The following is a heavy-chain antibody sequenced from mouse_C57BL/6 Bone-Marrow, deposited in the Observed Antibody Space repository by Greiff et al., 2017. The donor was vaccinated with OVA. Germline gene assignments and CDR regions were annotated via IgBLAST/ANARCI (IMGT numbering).Heavy chain of an antibody. CDR3: AKGGEYDGSPPYYVDY. CDR1: GYTFTSYW. J-gene: IGHJ2*01. V-gene: IGHV1-50*01. CDR2: IDPSDSYP. D-gene: IGHD2-12*01. Sequence: VQLQQPGAELVKPGASVKLSCKASGYTFTSYWMQWVKQRPGQGLEWIGEIDPSDSYPYYNQKFKGKATLSVDPSSSTAYMQLSSLTSEDSAVYYCAKGGEYDGSPPYYVDYWGQGTTLTVSS.